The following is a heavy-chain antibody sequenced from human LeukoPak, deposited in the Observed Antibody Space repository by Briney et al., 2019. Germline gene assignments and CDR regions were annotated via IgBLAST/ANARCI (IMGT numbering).Heavy chain of an antibody. CDR2: ISGSAGGT. D-gene: IGHD5-12*01. Sequence: GGSLRLSCAASEFTFSSYAMSWVRQAPGKGLEWVSAISGSAGGTYYADSVKGRFTISRDNSKNTLYLLMHSLRAEDTAVHYCAKGAGYSGHDLSSYFDYWGQGILVTVSS. J-gene: IGHJ4*02. V-gene: IGHV3-23*01. CDR1: EFTFSSYA. CDR3: AKGAGYSGHDLSSYFDY.